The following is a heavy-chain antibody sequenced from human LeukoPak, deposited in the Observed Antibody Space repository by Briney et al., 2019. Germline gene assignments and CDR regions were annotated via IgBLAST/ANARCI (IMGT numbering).Heavy chain of an antibody. Sequence: GGSLRLSCAASGFTFSRYSMNWVRQAPGKGLEWVSYISRSSSTIYYADSVKGRFTISRDNSKNTLYLQMNSLRAEDTAVYYCARGLKWIQLWLGIDYWGQGTLVTVSS. CDR3: ARGLKWIQLWLGIDY. V-gene: IGHV3-48*01. CDR2: ISRSSSTI. D-gene: IGHD5-18*01. J-gene: IGHJ4*02. CDR1: GFTFSRYS.